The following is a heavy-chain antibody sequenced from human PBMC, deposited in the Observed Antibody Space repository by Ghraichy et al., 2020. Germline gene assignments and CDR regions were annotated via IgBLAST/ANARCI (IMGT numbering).Heavy chain of an antibody. CDR1: GGSISSSGYY. D-gene: IGHD3-10*01. J-gene: IGHJ4*02. CDR3: GRFESGFDY. V-gene: IGHV4-39*01. CDR2: IYSSGNT. Sequence: SETLSLTCTVSGGSISSSGYYWGWVRQPPGKGLEWIGSIYSSGNTYYNPSLKSRLTIFVDTSKNQFSLKLISVTASDTALYYCGRFESGFDYWGQGTLVTVSS.